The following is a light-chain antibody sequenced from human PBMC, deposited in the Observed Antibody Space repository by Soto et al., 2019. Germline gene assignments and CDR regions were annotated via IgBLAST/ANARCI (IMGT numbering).Light chain of an antibody. Sequence: EIVLTQSPGTLSLSPGERATLSCRASQSVGSSQLAWYQQKPGQAPRLVMYGASSRATDTPDRFSGSGSGTDFTLIISRLEPEDFAVYYCQQYGSSPRTFGQGTKVEIK. CDR1: QSVGSSQ. CDR2: GAS. J-gene: IGKJ1*01. CDR3: QQYGSSPRT. V-gene: IGKV3-20*01.